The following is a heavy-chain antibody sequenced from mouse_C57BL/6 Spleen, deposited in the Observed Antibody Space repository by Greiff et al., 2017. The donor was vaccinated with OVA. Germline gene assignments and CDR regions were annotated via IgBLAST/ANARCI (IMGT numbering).Heavy chain of an antibody. CDR2: INPNNGGT. D-gene: IGHD2-3*01. J-gene: IGHJ3*01. CDR1: GYTFTDYN. V-gene: IGHV1-22*01. Sequence: EVQLQESGPELVKPGASVKMSCKASGYTFTDYNMHWVKQSHGKSLEWIGYINPNNGGTSYNQKFKGKATLTVNKSSSTAYMELRSLTSEDSAVYYCARWDGYPAWFAYWGQGTLVTVSA. CDR3: ARWDGYPAWFAY.